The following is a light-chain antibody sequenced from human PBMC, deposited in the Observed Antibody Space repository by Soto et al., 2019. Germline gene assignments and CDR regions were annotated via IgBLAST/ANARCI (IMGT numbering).Light chain of an antibody. V-gene: IGLV2-14*01. Sequence: QSALTQPASVSGSPGQSITISCTGTSSDVGGYNSVSWYQHHPGEAPNLMIYEVTNRPSGVSNRFSGSKSGNTASLTISGLQAEDEADYYCSSFTSSSTWVFGGGNKLTVL. CDR2: EVT. J-gene: IGLJ3*02. CDR1: SSDVGGYNS. CDR3: SSFTSSSTWV.